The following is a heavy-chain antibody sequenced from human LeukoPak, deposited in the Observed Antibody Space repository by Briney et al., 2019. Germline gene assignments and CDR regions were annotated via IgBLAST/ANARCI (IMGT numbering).Heavy chain of an antibody. J-gene: IGHJ4*02. CDR3: ARLDGSLAHISGSYPVF. CDR1: GDSFTNTDFF. V-gene: IGHV4-39*01. CDR2: IDDSGRI. Sequence: SETLSLTCTVPGDSFTNTDFFWGWIRQPPGKGLEWIANIDDSGRIYSNPSLRSRVTMSRDTSKNQFSLKVTSVTAADTAVYYCARLDGSLAHISGSYPVFWGQGILVTVSS. D-gene: IGHD3-10*01.